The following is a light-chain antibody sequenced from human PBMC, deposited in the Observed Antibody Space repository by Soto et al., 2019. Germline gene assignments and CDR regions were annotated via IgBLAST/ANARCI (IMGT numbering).Light chain of an antibody. CDR2: DNN. J-gene: IGLJ2*01. CDR1: SSNVGSHT. CDR3: AACDDSLNGV. Sequence: QSVLTQPPSASGTPGQRVTISCSGSSSNVGSHTVNWYQQVPGTAPKLLIYDNNRRPSGVPDRFSGSKSATSASLAISGLQSDDEADYYCAACDDSLNGVFGGGTQLTVL. V-gene: IGLV1-44*01.